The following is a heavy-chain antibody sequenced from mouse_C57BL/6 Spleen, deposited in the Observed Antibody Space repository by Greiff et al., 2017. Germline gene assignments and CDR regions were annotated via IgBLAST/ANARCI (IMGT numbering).Heavy chain of an antibody. V-gene: IGHV1-15*01. CDR1: GYTFTDYE. CDR3: TRLLSDY. CDR2: IDPETGGT. Sequence: QVQLKESGAELVRPGASVTLSCKASGYTFTDYEMHWVKQTPVHGLEWIGAIDPETGGTAYNQKFKGKAILTADKSSSTAYMELRSLTSEDSAVYYCTRLLSDYWGQGTTLTVSS. J-gene: IGHJ2*01.